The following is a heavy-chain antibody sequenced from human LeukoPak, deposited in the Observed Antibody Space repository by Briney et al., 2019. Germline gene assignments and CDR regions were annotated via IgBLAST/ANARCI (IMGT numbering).Heavy chain of an antibody. CDR3: ARGALTMIAVGYWYGMDV. D-gene: IGHD3-22*01. CDR2: INHSGST. CDR1: GGSFSGYY. V-gene: IGHV4-34*01. J-gene: IGHJ6*02. Sequence: PSETLSLTCAVYGGSFSGYYWSWIRQPPGKGLEWIGEINHSGSTNYNPSLKSRVTISVDTSKNQFSLKLSSVTAADTAVYYCARGALTMIAVGYWYGMDVWGQGTTVTVSS.